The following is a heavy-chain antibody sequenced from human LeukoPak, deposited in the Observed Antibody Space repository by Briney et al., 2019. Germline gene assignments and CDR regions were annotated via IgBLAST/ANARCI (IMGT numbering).Heavy chain of an antibody. CDR3: TRDLGNWLIDY. CDR2: ISHSGTT. CDR1: GGSIRSNNYY. Sequence: SETLSLTCTVSGGSIRSNNYYWGWFRQPPGKGLELLGTISHSGTTYYNPSLKSRVTISTDTSKNNFSLKLTSVTAADTAIYYCTRDLGNWLIDYWGQGTLVTVSS. V-gene: IGHV4-39*07. D-gene: IGHD4-23*01. J-gene: IGHJ4*02.